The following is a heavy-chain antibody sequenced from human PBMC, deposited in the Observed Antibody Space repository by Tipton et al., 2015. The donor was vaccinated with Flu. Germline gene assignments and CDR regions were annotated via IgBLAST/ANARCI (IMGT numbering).Heavy chain of an antibody. D-gene: IGHD2-15*01. J-gene: IGHJ5*02. Sequence: QVQLVQSGAEVKKPGASVKVSCKVSGYTLTELSMHWVRQAPGKGLEWMGGFDPEDGETIYAQKFQGRVTMTEDTSTDTAYMELSSLRSEDTAVYYCATDSVVVVAATGWRVNWFDPWGQGTLVTVSS. CDR2: FDPEDGET. V-gene: IGHV1-24*01. CDR1: GYTLTELS. CDR3: ATDSVVVVAATGWRVNWFDP.